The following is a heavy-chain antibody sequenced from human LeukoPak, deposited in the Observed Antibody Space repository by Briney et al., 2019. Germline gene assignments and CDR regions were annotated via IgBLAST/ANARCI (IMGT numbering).Heavy chain of an antibody. Sequence: PSETLSLTCAVSGGSISSGGYSWSWIRQPPGKGQEWIGYIYHSGSTYYNPSLKSRVTISVDRSKNQFSLKLSSVTAADTAVYYCARARNAGMDVWGQGTTVTVSS. CDR1: GGSISSGGYS. V-gene: IGHV4-30-2*01. CDR2: IYHSGST. D-gene: IGHD1-1*01. J-gene: IGHJ6*02. CDR3: ARARNAGMDV.